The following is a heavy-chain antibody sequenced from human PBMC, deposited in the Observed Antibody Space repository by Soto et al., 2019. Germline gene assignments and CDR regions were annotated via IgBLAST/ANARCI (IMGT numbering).Heavy chain of an antibody. V-gene: IGHV1-69*01. D-gene: IGHD4-17*01. CDR2: IIPIFGRA. Sequence: QVQLVQSGAEVKKPGSSVKVSCKASGGTFSSYAISWVRQAPGQGLEWMGGIIPIFGRANYAQKFQGRVTITADESTITAYMELSSLRSEDTAVYYCAKSMVGTHDYGDFDYWGQGALVTVSS. J-gene: IGHJ4*02. CDR3: AKSMVGTHDYGDFDY. CDR1: GGTFSSYA.